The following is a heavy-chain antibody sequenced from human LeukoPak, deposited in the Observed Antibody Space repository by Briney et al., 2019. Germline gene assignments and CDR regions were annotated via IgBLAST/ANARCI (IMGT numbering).Heavy chain of an antibody. CDR1: GFTFSSYG. CDR3: AKYPVTDILTGYYLFDY. D-gene: IGHD3-9*01. CDR2: ISGSGGST. V-gene: IGHV3-23*01. Sequence: GGSLRLSCAASGFTFSSYGMSWVRQAPGKGLEWVSAISGSGGSTYYADSVKGRFTISRDNSKNTLYLQMNSLRAEDTAVYYCAKYPVTDILTGYYLFDYWGQGTLVTVSS. J-gene: IGHJ4*02.